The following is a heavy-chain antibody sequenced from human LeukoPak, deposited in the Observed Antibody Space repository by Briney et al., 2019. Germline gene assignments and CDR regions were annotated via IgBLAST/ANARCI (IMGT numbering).Heavy chain of an antibody. J-gene: IGHJ3*02. D-gene: IGHD2-2*01. CDR3: ARHRLYCSSNSCGTTKDLVAFDI. CDR2: IYYSGSN. CDR1: GGSISSSSYY. Sequence: SGTLSLTCTVSGGSISSSSYYWGWIRQPPGKGLEWFGSIYYSGSNYYNPSLKSRVTISVDTSKNQFSLKLISLTAADTAVDYCARHRLYCSSNSCGTTKDLVAFDIWGQGTMVTVSS. V-gene: IGHV4-39*01.